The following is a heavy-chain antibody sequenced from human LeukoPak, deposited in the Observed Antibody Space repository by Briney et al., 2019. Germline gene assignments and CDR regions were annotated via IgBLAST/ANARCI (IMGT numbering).Heavy chain of an antibody. CDR3: ARVTGDYPKYHYDY. Sequence: ASETLSLTCTVSGVSVNSGIYYWSWIRQPPGKGLEWIGYISYTGSTNYNPSVRSRVTISIDTSKNQFSLNLSSMTTADTAVYYCARVTGDYPKYHYDYWGQGTLVTVSS. D-gene: IGHD4-17*01. J-gene: IGHJ4*02. V-gene: IGHV4-61*01. CDR2: ISYTGST. CDR1: GVSVNSGIYY.